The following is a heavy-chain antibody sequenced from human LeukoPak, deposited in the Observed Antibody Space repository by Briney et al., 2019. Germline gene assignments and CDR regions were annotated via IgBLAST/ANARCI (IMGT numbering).Heavy chain of an antibody. CDR3: ARIALVHRFNGAFDI. Sequence: SETLSLTCAVYGGSFSGYYWSWIRQPPGKGLEWIGEINHSGSTNYNPSLKSRVTISVDTSKNQFSLKLSSVTAADTAVYYCARIALVHRFNGAFDIWGQGTMVTVSS. V-gene: IGHV4-34*01. CDR1: GGSFSGYY. D-gene: IGHD6-13*01. J-gene: IGHJ3*02. CDR2: INHSGST.